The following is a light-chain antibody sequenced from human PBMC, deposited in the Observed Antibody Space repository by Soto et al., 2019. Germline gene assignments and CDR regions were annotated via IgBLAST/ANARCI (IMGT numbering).Light chain of an antibody. CDR2: GAS. CDR3: QQYFNSPRT. J-gene: IGKJ2*01. V-gene: IGKV3-15*01. CDR1: QSVSSN. Sequence: EIVMTQSPATLSVSPGERATLSCRASQSVSSNLAWYQQKPGQAPRLLIYGASTRATGIPARFSGSGSGTEFTLTISRLEPEDFAVYYCQQYFNSPRTFGQGTKLEIK.